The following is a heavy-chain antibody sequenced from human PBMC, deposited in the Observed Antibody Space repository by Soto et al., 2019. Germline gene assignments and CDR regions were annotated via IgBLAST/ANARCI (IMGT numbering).Heavy chain of an antibody. CDR3: ARDLSSCSSARCYSFYYGMDL. J-gene: IGHJ6*02. V-gene: IGHV3-74*01. CDR2: INSDGSRT. D-gene: IGHD2-2*01. CDR1: GFNVSRFW. Sequence: GGSLRLSCTASGFNVSRFWTHWVRQVPGRGRVWVSHINSDGSRTSYADSVKGRLTISRDNAKNTLYLEMNSLRAEDTAVYYCARDLSSCSSARCYSFYYGMDLWGQGTTVTVSS.